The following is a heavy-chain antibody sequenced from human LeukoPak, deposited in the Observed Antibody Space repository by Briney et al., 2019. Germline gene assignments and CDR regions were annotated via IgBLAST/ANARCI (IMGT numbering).Heavy chain of an antibody. CDR3: ARDRSYDSSGYYNFDY. Sequence: SETLSLTCTVSGGSISAYYWSWIRQPARKGLEWIGRIYRSGSTNYNPSLRSRVTMSVDTSKNQFSLRLKSVTAADTAVYYCARDRSYDSSGYYNFDYWGQGTLVTVSS. V-gene: IGHV4-4*07. CDR2: IYRSGST. D-gene: IGHD3-22*01. J-gene: IGHJ4*02. CDR1: GGSISAYY.